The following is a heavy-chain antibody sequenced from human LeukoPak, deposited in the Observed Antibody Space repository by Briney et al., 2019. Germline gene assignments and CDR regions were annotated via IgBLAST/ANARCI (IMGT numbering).Heavy chain of an antibody. J-gene: IGHJ4*02. CDR2: IKSKTDGGTT. CDR3: TTGVRYGQYYFDY. V-gene: IGHV3-15*01. Sequence: PGGSLRLSCAASGFTFSSYSMNWVRQAPGKGLEWVGRIKSKTDGGTTDYAAPVKGRFTISRDDSKNTLYLQMNSLKTEDTAVYYCTTGVRYGQYYFDYWGQGTLVTVSS. D-gene: IGHD5-18*01. CDR1: GFTFSSYS.